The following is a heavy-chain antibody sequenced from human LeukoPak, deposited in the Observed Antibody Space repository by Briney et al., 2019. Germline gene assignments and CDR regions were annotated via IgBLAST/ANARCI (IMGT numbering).Heavy chain of an antibody. J-gene: IGHJ4*02. CDR1: GFTFSSYS. CDR3: ARALGWLRFDY. V-gene: IGHV3-21*01. D-gene: IGHD5-12*01. CDR2: ISSSSSYI. Sequence: GGSLRLSCAASGFTFSSYSMNWVRQAPGKGLEWVSSISSSSSYIYYADSVKGRFTISRDNAKNSLYLRMNSLRAEDTAVYYCARALGWLRFDYWGQGTLVTVSS.